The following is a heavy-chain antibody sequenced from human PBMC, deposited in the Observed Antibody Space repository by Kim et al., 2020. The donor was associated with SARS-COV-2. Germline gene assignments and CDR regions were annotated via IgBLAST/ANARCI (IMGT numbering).Heavy chain of an antibody. J-gene: IGHJ4*02. D-gene: IGHD2-21*01. CDR3: AKDTVKGDDYLHY. V-gene: IGHV3-23*01. Sequence: YNADSVKGRLTIARDNSKNTLYLQMDSLKDDDTAVYYCAKDTVKGDDYLHYWGQGTLVTVSS.